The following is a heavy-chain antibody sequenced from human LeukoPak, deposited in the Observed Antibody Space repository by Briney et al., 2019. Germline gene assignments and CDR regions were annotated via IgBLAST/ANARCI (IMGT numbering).Heavy chain of an antibody. CDR2: ISSSGSTI. J-gene: IGHJ6*04. V-gene: IGHV3-48*03. CDR1: GFTFSSYE. Sequence: PGGSLRLSCAASGFTFSSYEMNWLRQAPGKGLEGVSYISSSGSTIYYTDSVKGRFTISRDNDKNSLYLQMNSLRAEDTAVYYCAELGITMIGGVWGKGTTVTISS. D-gene: IGHD3-10*02. CDR3: AELGITMIGGV.